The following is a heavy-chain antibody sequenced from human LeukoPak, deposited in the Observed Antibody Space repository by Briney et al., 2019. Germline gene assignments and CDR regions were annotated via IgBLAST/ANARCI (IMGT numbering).Heavy chain of an antibody. CDR2: INHSGST. V-gene: IGHV4-34*01. CDR1: GGSFSGYY. CDR3: AREAKGTNYFYYYMDV. D-gene: IGHD2/OR15-2a*01. Sequence: SETLSLTCAVYGGSFSGYYWSWIRQPPGKGVEWIGEINHSGSTNYNPSLKSRVTISVDTSKNQFSLKLSSVTDADTAVYYCAREAKGTNYFYYYMDVWGKGTTVTVSS. J-gene: IGHJ6*03.